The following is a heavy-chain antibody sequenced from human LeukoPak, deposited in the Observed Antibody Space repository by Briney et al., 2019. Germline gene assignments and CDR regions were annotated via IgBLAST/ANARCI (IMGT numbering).Heavy chain of an antibody. CDR1: GGSFSGYY. CDR2: INHSGST. CDR3: ARGRDTAMVRRYYYMDV. Sequence: PSETLSLTCAAYGGSFSGYYWSWIRQPPGKGLEWIGEINHSGSTNYNPSLKSRVTISVDTSKNQFSLKLSSVTDADTAVYYCARGRDTAMVRRYYYMDVWGKGTTVTVSS. V-gene: IGHV4-34*01. D-gene: IGHD5-18*01. J-gene: IGHJ6*03.